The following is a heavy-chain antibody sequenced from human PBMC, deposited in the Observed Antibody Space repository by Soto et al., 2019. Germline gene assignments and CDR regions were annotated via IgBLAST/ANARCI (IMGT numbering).Heavy chain of an antibody. CDR2: IYPGDSDT. V-gene: IGHV5-51*01. J-gene: IGHJ6*02. Sequence: GESLKISCKGSGYSFTSYWIGWVRQMPGKGLEWMGIIYPGDSDTRYSPSFQGQVTISADKSISTAYLQWSSLKASDTAMYYCASGGSYYDILTGYYYYFGMDVWGQGPTVTVSS. CDR3: ASGGSYYDILTGYYYYFGMDV. D-gene: IGHD3-9*01. CDR1: GYSFTSYW.